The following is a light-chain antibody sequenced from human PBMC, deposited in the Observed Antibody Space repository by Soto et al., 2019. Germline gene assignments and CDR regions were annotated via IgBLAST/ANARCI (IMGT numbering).Light chain of an antibody. V-gene: IGLV1-40*01. Sequence: QSVLTQPPSVSGAPGQRVTISCTGSSSNIGAGYDVHWYQQLPGTAPKLLIYADNNRPSGVPDRFSGSKSGTSASLAITGLQAEDEADYFCQSYDSSLGGDVVFGGGTKLTVL. CDR3: QSYDSSLGGDVV. CDR1: SSNIGAGYD. J-gene: IGLJ2*01. CDR2: ADN.